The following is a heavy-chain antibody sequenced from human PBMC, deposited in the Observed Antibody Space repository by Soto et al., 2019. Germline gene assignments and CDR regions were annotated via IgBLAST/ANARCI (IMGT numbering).Heavy chain of an antibody. CDR3: AREPRYCRGGSCSITGDAYDI. Sequence: PGGSLRLSCTASGFIVSDTYVNWVRQAPGKGLEWVSVISNRGDTHYADSVRGRFSLFRDISDNTLHLQMNNLRVEDTAVYYCAREPRYCRGGSCSITGDAYDIWGQGTXVTVSS. CDR1: GFIVSDTY. V-gene: IGHV3-66*01. D-gene: IGHD2-15*01. J-gene: IGHJ3*02. CDR2: ISNRGDT.